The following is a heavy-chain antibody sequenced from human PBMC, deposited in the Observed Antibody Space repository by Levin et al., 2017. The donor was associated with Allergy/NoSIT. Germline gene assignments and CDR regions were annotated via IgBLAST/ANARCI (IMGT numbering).Heavy chain of an antibody. D-gene: IGHD3-10*01. V-gene: IGHV1-24*01. CDR3: ATALWFRELLNFAFPPAFDY. CDR1: GYTLTELS. J-gene: IGHJ4*02. Sequence: GESLKISCKVSGYTLTELSMHWVRQAPGKGLEWMGGFDPEDGETIYAQKFQGRVTMTEDTSTDTAYMELSSLRSEDTAVYYCATALWFRELLNFAFPPAFDYWGQGTLVTVSS. CDR2: FDPEDGET.